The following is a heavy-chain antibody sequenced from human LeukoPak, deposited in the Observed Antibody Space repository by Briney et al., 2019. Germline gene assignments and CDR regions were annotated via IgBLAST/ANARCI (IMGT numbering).Heavy chain of an antibody. CDR2: IRYDGTNK. D-gene: IGHD3-22*01. V-gene: IGHV3-30*02. Sequence: GGSLRLSCAASGFISSSYGMHWVRQAPGKGLEWVAFIRYDGTNKYYADSVKGRFTISRDNSKNTLYLQMNSLRAEDTALYYCAKDMGPNVSGYNDAFDVWGQGTMVTVSS. CDR3: AKDMGPNVSGYNDAFDV. J-gene: IGHJ3*01. CDR1: GFISSSYG.